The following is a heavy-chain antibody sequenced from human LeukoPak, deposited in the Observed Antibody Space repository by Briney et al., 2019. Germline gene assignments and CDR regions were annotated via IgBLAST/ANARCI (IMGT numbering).Heavy chain of an antibody. V-gene: IGHV4-4*07. CDR1: GGSISSYY. Sequence: SETLSLTCTVSGGSISSYYWSWIRQPAGKGLEWIGRIYTSGSTNYNPSLTSRVTISVDKSKNQFSLKLRSVTAADTAVYYCARGYSYGYYFDYWGQGTLVTVSS. D-gene: IGHD5-18*01. CDR3: ARGYSYGYYFDY. CDR2: IYTSGST. J-gene: IGHJ4*02.